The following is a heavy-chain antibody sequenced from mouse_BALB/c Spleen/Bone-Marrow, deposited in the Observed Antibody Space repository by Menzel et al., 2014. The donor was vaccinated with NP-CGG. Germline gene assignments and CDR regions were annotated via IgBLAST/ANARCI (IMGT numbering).Heavy chain of an antibody. CDR1: GFTFSSYA. CDR3: ARDHYGYYAMDY. Sequence: EVKLVESGGGLVKPGGSLKLSCAASGFTFSSYAMSWVCQSPEKRLEWVAEISSGGSYTYYPDTVTGRFTISRDNAKNTLYLEMSSLRSEDTAMYYCARDHYGYYAMDYWGQGTSVTVSS. CDR2: ISSGGSYT. V-gene: IGHV5-9-4*01. J-gene: IGHJ4*01. D-gene: IGHD1-2*01.